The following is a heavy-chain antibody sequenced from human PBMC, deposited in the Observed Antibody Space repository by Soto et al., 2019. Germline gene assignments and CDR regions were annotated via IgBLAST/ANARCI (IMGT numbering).Heavy chain of an antibody. V-gene: IGHV1-69*13. J-gene: IGHJ6*02. CDR2: IIPILGSA. D-gene: IGHD1-26*01. Sequence: SVKVSCKASGDTFRNYAICWVRQAPGQGLEWIGGIIPILGSANYAQKFQGRVTISADGSTNTANLELSSLRSEDTAVYYCARFKVGTTTDYYYGMGVWGQGTTVTVSS. CDR1: GDTFRNYA. CDR3: ARFKVGTTTDYYYGMGV.